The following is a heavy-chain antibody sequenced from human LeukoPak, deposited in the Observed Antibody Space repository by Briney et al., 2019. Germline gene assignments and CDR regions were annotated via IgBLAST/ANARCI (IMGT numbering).Heavy chain of an antibody. J-gene: IGHJ4*02. V-gene: IGHV4-59*10. D-gene: IGHD1-26*01. CDR1: GGSFSGYY. CDR2: IYTSGST. Sequence: PSETLSLTCAVYGGSFSGYYWSWIRQPPGKGLEWIGRIYTSGSTNYNPSLKSRVTMSVDTSKNQFSLKLSSVTAADTAVYYCARGLWELPTYFDYWGQGTLVTVSS. CDR3: ARGLWELPTYFDY.